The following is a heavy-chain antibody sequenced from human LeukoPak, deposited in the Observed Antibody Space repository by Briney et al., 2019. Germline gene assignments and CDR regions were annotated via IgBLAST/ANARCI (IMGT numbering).Heavy chain of an antibody. CDR3: ARRPYATYGSPPDY. J-gene: IGHJ4*02. CDR1: GYSFNRYW. Sequence: GESLKISCKGSGYSFNRYWIGWVRQMPGKDLEWMGIIYLGDSDTTYSPSFQGQVTISADKSISTAYLQWDSLKASDAAMYYCARRPYATYGSPPDYWGQGTLVTVSS. V-gene: IGHV5-51*01. CDR2: IYLGDSDT. D-gene: IGHD1-26*01.